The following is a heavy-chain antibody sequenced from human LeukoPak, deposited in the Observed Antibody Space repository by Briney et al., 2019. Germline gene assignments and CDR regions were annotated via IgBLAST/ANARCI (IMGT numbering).Heavy chain of an antibody. D-gene: IGHD3-22*01. CDR1: GGSISSGDYY. J-gene: IGHJ3*02. Sequence: PSETLSLTCTVSGGSISSGDYYWSWIRQPPGKGLEWIGYIYYSGSTNYNPSLKSRVTISVDTSKNQFSLKLSPVTAADTAVYYCARSPNYYDSSGYPDADAFDIWGQGTMVTVSS. CDR3: ARSPNYYDSSGYPDADAFDI. CDR2: IYYSGST. V-gene: IGHV4-61*08.